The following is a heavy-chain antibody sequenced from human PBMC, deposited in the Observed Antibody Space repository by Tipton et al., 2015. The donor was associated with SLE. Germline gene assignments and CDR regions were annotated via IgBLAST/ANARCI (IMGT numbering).Heavy chain of an antibody. J-gene: IGHJ6*03. CDR2: IYRGSNT. CDR1: GFIISRNY. CDR3: ARDGVDHSSSDDKYMDV. Sequence: SLRLSCAASGFIISRNYMSWVRQAPGKGLEWVSVIYRGSNTYYADSVKGRFTISRDNSKNTLYLQMNSLRAEDTAVYYCARDGVDHSSSDDKYMDVWGEGTTVTVSS. V-gene: IGHV3-53*05. D-gene: IGHD6-6*01.